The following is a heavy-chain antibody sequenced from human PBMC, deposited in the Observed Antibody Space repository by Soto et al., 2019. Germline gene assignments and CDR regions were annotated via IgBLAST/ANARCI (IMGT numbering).Heavy chain of an antibody. CDR2: IYYSGST. V-gene: IGHV4-59*01. CDR1: GGSISSYY. D-gene: IGHD3-22*01. CDR3: ARMIAVNRVGAFDI. Sequence: PSETLSLTCTVSGGSISSYYWSWIRQPPGKGLEWIGYIYYSGSTNYNPSLKSRVTISVDTSKNQFSLKLSSVTAADTAVYYCARMIAVNRVGAFDIWRQGTMVTVSS. J-gene: IGHJ3*02.